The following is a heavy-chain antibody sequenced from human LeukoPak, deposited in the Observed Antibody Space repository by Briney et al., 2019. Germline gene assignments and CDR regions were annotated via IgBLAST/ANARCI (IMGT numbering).Heavy chain of an antibody. CDR1: GFTFSHYW. V-gene: IGHV3-7*01. D-gene: IGHD1-26*01. J-gene: IGHJ4*02. Sequence: GGSLRLSCTASGFTFSHYWMTWVRQAPGKGLEWVANIHQDGGEKHYVDSVKGRFTISRDNSKNTLYLQMNSLRAEDTAVYYCAKEGYSGSLYYFDYWGQGTLVTVSS. CDR3: AKEGYSGSLYYFDY. CDR2: IHQDGGEK.